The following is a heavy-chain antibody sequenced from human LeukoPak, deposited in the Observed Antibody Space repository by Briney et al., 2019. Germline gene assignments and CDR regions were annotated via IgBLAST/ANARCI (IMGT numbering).Heavy chain of an antibody. D-gene: IGHD2-2*01. Sequence: GASVKVSCKASGYTFTGYYMHSVRQAPGQGVEWMGWINPNSGGTHYAQKFQGRVTMTRDTSISTAYMELSRLRSDDTAVYYCARHCSSTSCLSDYWGQGTLVTVSS. J-gene: IGHJ4*02. CDR1: GYTFTGYY. CDR3: ARHCSSTSCLSDY. V-gene: IGHV1-2*02. CDR2: INPNSGGT.